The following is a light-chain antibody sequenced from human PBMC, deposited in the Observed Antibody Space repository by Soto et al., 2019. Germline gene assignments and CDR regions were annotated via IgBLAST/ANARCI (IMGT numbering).Light chain of an antibody. CDR1: QGISSA. J-gene: IGKJ3*01. V-gene: IGKV1-13*02. CDR3: EQFNSYPRDLFT. Sequence: AIQLTQSPSSLSASVGDRVTITCRASQGISSALAWYQQKPGKAPKLLIYDASSLESGVPSRFSDSGSRTDFTLTISNSQPEDFATYYCEQFNSYPRDLFTFGPGTKVDIK. CDR2: DAS.